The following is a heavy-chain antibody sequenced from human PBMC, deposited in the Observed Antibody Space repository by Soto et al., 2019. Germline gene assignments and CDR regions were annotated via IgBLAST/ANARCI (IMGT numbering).Heavy chain of an antibody. D-gene: IGHD2-8*02. J-gene: IGHJ4*02. CDR3: ARDNITGLFDY. CDR1: GGSFSGYY. Sequence: QVQLQQWGAGLLKPSETLSLTCAVYGGSFSGYYWTWIRQPPGTGLEWIGEINHSGSTNYNPSLNRRVTISVATSKTQFSLALTSGTGADTAVYYCARDNITGLFDYWGQGTLVTVSS. CDR2: INHSGST. V-gene: IGHV4-34*01.